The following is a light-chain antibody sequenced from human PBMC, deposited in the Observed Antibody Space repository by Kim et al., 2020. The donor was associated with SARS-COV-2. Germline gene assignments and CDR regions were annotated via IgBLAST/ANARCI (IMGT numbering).Light chain of an antibody. CDR1: SSDVGGYNY. Sequence: GQSITISCTGTSSDVGGYNYVSWYQQHPGKAPKLMIYDVSNRPSGVSNRFSGSKSGNTASLTISGLQAEDEADYYCSSYTSSVTWVFGGGSKLTVL. CDR3: SSYTSSVTWV. J-gene: IGLJ3*02. CDR2: DVS. V-gene: IGLV2-14*03.